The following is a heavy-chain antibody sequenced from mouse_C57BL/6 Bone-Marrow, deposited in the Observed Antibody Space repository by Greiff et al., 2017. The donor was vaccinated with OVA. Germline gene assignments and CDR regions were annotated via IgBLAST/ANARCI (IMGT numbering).Heavy chain of an antibody. CDR3: ARHRGRWLPLDY. V-gene: IGHV5-6*01. Sequence: EVKVVESGGDLVKPGGSLKLSCAASGFTFSSYGMSWVRQTPDKRLEWVATISSGGSYTYYPASVKGRFTISRDNAKNTLYLQMSSLMSEDTAMYYCARHRGRWLPLDYWGQGTTLTVSS. CDR2: ISSGGSYT. J-gene: IGHJ2*01. CDR1: GFTFSSYG. D-gene: IGHD2-3*01.